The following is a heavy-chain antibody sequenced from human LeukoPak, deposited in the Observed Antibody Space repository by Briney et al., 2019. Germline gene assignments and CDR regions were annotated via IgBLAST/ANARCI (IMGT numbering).Heavy chain of an antibody. CDR1: GFTFSSYS. Sequence: GGSLRLSCAASGFTFSSYSMNWVRQAPGKGLEWVSSISSSSSYIYYADSVQGRFTISRDNAKNSLYLQMNSLRPEDTAVYYCVRDPHALDYWGQGTLVTVSS. V-gene: IGHV3-21*01. CDR3: VRDPHALDY. D-gene: IGHD2-2*01. CDR2: ISSSSSYI. J-gene: IGHJ4*02.